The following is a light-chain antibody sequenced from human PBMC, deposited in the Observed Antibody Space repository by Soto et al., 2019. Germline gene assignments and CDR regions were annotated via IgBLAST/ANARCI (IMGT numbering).Light chain of an antibody. J-gene: IGKJ5*01. Sequence: DIQMTQSPSSLSASVGDRVTITCRASQSIGNSLTWYQQKPGKAPKLLIYGSSTLQGGVPSRFSGRGSGTDFALTIRSLQPEDFATYYCQQSYTTPTTFGQGTRLDIK. CDR2: GSS. V-gene: IGKV1-39*01. CDR3: QQSYTTPTT. CDR1: QSIGNS.